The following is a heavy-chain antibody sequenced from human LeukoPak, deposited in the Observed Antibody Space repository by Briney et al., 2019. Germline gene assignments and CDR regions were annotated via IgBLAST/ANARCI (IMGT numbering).Heavy chain of an antibody. CDR2: ISGSGGST. D-gene: IGHD3-16*02. Sequence: GGSLRLSCAASGFTFSYYAMSWVRQAPGKGLEWVSAISGSGGSTYYADSVKGRFTISRDNSKNTLYLQMNSLRAEDTAVYYCAKDKTRSYDYVWGSYRYLVGEFDYWGQGTLVTVSS. J-gene: IGHJ4*02. CDR3: AKDKTRSYDYVWGSYRYLVGEFDY. V-gene: IGHV3-23*01. CDR1: GFTFSYYA.